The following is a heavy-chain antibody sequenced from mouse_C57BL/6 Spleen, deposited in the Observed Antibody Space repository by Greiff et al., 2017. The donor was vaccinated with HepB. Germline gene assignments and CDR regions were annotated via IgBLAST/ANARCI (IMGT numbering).Heavy chain of an antibody. CDR1: GYTFTDYY. J-gene: IGHJ3*01. V-gene: IGHV1-19*01. CDR3: ARSEDYDEGFAY. Sequence: EVKLVESGPVLVKPGASVKMSCKASGYTFTDYYMNWVKQSHGKSLEWIGVINPYNGGTSYNQKFKGKATLTVDKSSSTAYMELNSLTSEDSAVYYCARSEDYDEGFAYWGQGTLVTVSA. CDR2: INPYNGGT. D-gene: IGHD2-4*01.